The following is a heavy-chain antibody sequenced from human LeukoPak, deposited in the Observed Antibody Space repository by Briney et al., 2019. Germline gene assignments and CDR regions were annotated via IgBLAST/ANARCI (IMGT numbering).Heavy chain of an antibody. CDR2: IRSDGSIK. CDR3: AKDLPEPYFDY. Sequence: PGGFLRLSCAASGFTFSSYGMHWVRQAPGKGLEWVAFIRSDGSIKYYADSVKGRFTISRDISKNTLYLQMSSLRAEDTSVYYCAKDLPEPYFDYWGQGTLVTVSS. J-gene: IGHJ4*02. CDR1: GFTFSSYG. V-gene: IGHV3-30*02.